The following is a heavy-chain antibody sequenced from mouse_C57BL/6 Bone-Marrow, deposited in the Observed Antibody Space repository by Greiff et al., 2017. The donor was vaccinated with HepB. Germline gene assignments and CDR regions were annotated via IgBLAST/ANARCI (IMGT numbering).Heavy chain of an antibody. Sequence: EVQGVESGGGLVKPGGSLKLSCAASGFTFSDYGMHWVRQAPEKGLEWVAYISSGSSTIYYADTVTGRFTISRDNAKNTLFLQMTSLRSEDTAMYYCARSIYYYGSSLAWFAYWGQGTLVTFSA. V-gene: IGHV5-17*01. CDR1: GFTFSDYG. J-gene: IGHJ3*01. CDR2: ISSGSSTI. CDR3: ARSIYYYGSSLAWFAY. D-gene: IGHD1-1*01.